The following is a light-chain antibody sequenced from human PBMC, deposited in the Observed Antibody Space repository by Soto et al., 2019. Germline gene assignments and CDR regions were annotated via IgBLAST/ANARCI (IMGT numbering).Light chain of an antibody. CDR3: QPRSNWPS. Sequence: EIVLTQSTATLSLSPWERATLSCRASQSVSSYLAWYQQKPGQAPRLLIYDASNRATGIQARFSVSGSGTDFTLTISSLEPEDFAVYYCQPRSNWPSLGGGTKVEIK. CDR2: DAS. J-gene: IGKJ4*01. V-gene: IGKV3-11*01. CDR1: QSVSSY.